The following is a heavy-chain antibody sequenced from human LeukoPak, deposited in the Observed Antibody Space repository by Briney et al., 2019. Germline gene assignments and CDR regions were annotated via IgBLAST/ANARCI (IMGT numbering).Heavy chain of an antibody. D-gene: IGHD6-13*01. CDR2: ISSSSNYI. J-gene: IGHJ4*02. CDR1: GFTFSSYS. CDR3: AKDHFRHSTIAAAGFDY. Sequence: GGSLRLSCAASGFTFSSYSMNWVRQAPGKGLEWVSSISSSSNYIHYAESVKGRFTISRDNAKNSLDLQMNSLRAEDTAVYYCAKDHFRHSTIAAAGFDYWGQGTLVTVSS. V-gene: IGHV3-21*04.